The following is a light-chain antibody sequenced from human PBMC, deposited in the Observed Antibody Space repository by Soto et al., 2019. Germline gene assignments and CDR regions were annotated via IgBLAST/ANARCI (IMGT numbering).Light chain of an antibody. CDR1: SSDVGGYNY. V-gene: IGLV2-8*01. Sequence: QSALTQPPSASGSPGQSVTISCIGTSSDVGGYNYVSWYQQHPGKAPKLMIYEVSKRPSGVPDRFSGSKSGNTASLTVSGLQAEDEADYYCSSYAASNKLGVFGGGTMLTVL. J-gene: IGLJ2*01. CDR2: EVS. CDR3: SSYAASNKLGV.